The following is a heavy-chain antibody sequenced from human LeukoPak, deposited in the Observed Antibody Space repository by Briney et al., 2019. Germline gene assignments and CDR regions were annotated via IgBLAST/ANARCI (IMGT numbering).Heavy chain of an antibody. J-gene: IGHJ4*02. CDR3: ARAHKYYDYVWGSYRYRTLIDY. D-gene: IGHD3-16*02. V-gene: IGHV1-8*01. Sequence: ASVKVSCKASGYTFTSYDINWVRQAPGQGLEWMGWMNPNSGNTGYAQKFQGRVTMTRNTSISTAYMELSSLRSEDTAVYYCARAHKYYDYVWGSYRYRTLIDYWGQGTLVTVSS. CDR1: GYTFTSYD. CDR2: MNPNSGNT.